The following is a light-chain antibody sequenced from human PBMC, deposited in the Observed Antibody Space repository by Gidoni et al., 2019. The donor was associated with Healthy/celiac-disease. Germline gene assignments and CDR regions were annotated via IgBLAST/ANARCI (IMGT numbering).Light chain of an antibody. Sequence: DIQMTQSPSSLSASVGDRVTIPCRASNSIISNVNWYQQKPGKAPKLLIYAASSLQSGVPPRFSGSGSGTDFTLTISSLQPEDFATYYCQQSYSTPRTFGQGTKVEIK. CDR3: QQSYSTPRT. CDR1: NSIISN. J-gene: IGKJ1*01. V-gene: IGKV1-39*01. CDR2: AAS.